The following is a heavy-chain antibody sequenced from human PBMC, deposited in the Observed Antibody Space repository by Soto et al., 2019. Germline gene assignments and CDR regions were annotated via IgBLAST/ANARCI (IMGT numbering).Heavy chain of an antibody. J-gene: IGHJ5*02. CDR1: GGSISSYY. D-gene: IGHD3-10*01. CDR2: IYYSGST. CDR3: ARIGPVRGVINNWFGP. Sequence: PSETLSLTCTVSGGSISSYYWSWIRQPPGKGLEWIGYIYYSGSTNYNPSLKSRVTISVDTAKNQFSLRLSSVTAADTAVYYCARIGPVRGVINNWFGPWGQGTLVTVSS. V-gene: IGHV4-59*01.